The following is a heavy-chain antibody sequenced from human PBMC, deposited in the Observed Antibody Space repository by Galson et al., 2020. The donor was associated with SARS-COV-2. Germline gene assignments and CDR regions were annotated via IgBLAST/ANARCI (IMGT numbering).Heavy chain of an antibody. Sequence: SVKVSCKASGGTFSSYAISWVRQAPGQGLEWMGGIIPIFGTANYAQKFQGRVTITADESTSTAYMELSSLRSEDTAVYYCARGAMRSGYSYGPPAIVDRWGRGTLVTVSS. V-gene: IGHV1-69*13. D-gene: IGHD5-18*01. CDR1: GGTFSSYA. J-gene: IGHJ2*01. CDR2: IIPIFGTA. CDR3: ARGAMRSGYSYGPPAIVDR.